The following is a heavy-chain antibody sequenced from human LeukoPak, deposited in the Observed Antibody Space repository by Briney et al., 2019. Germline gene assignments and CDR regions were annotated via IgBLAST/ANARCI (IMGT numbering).Heavy chain of an antibody. V-gene: IGHV4-61*02. D-gene: IGHD6-13*01. CDR1: GDSISSGDYY. J-gene: IGHJ5*02. CDR2: ISSSGST. Sequence: PSETLSLTCTVSGDSISSGDYYWSWIRQPAGKGLEWIGRISSSGSTNYNPSLKSRVTISVDTSKNQFSLKLTSVTAADTAVYYCARGLAAALRENWFDPWGQGTLVTVSS. CDR3: ARGLAAALRENWFDP.